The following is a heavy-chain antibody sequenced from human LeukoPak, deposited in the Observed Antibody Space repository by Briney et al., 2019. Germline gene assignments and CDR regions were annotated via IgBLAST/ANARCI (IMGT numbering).Heavy chain of an antibody. D-gene: IGHD3-10*01. CDR2: LYRDGSA. Sequence: PGGSLRLSCAASGFTASIYYMTWVRQAPGKGLEWVSYLYRDGSAYYADSVKDRFTVSRDNSKNTLYLQMNSLRAEDTAVYYCARDLGEEFDYWGQGTLVTVSS. J-gene: IGHJ4*02. V-gene: IGHV3-66*01. CDR1: GFTASIYY. CDR3: ARDLGEEFDY.